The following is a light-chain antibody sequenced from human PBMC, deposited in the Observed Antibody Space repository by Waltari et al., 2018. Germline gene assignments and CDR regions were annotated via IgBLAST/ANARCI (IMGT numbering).Light chain of an antibody. Sequence: IVMTQSPATLSLSPGERVTLSCRASQSVSGNLAGYQQKPGQAPRLLMYGASTRAAGVPTRFSGSGSGTEFTVTISSLQSEDFAVYYCQQYNDWPQTFGQGTKLETK. CDR3: QQYNDWPQT. CDR1: QSVSGN. CDR2: GAS. J-gene: IGKJ2*01. V-gene: IGKV3-15*01.